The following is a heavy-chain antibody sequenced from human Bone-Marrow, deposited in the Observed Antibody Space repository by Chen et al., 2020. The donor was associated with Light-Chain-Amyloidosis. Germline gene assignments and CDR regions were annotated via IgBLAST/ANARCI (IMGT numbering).Heavy chain of an antibody. CDR3: AREDRVATITVRGSFDY. J-gene: IGHJ4*02. CDR2: IYYSGTT. D-gene: IGHD5-12*01. V-gene: IGHV4-31*03. CDR1: GGSISSGGYY. Sequence: QVQLQESGPGLVKPSQTLSLTCTVSGGSISSGGYYWSWIRQHPGKVLEWIGYIYYSGTTDYNPSLKSRVTISVDTSKNQFSLKLSSVTAADTAVYYCAREDRVATITVRGSFDYWGQGTLVTVSS.